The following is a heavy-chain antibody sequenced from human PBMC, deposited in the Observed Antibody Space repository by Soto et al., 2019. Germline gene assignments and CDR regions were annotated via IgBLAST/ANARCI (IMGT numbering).Heavy chain of an antibody. CDR2: IYYSGST. J-gene: IGHJ4*02. D-gene: IGHD4-17*01. Sequence: SLTLSVTCTVSGSSISSYYWSWIRQPPGKGLEWIGYIYYSGSTNYNPSLKSRVTISVDTSKNQFSLKLSSVTAADTAVYYCARRYGANFDYWGQGTLVTVSS. V-gene: IGHV4-59*08. CDR3: ARRYGANFDY. CDR1: GSSISSYY.